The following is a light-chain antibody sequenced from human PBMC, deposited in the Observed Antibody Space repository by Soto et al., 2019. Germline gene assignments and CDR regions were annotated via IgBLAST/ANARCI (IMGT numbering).Light chain of an antibody. Sequence: DIQMTQSPSSLSASVGDRVTITCRASQTITTYLNWYQQKPGKAPKFLIYAASSLHGGVPSRFSGSGSGTDFTLTISSLQPEDFATYYCQQTYNTPFTFGPGTKVDIK. J-gene: IGKJ3*01. CDR2: AAS. V-gene: IGKV1-39*01. CDR1: QTITTY. CDR3: QQTYNTPFT.